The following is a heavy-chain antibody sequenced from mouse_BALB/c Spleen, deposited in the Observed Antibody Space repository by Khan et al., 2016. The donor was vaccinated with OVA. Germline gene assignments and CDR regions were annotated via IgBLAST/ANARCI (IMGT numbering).Heavy chain of an antibody. CDR3: ARLGYGSFAY. J-gene: IGHJ3*01. Sequence: EVQLQQSGPELVKPGASVKIPCKASGYTFTDYNMYWVKQSHGKSLEWIGDINPNNGGTIYNQKFKGKATLTVDKSSSTAYMELRSLTSEDTAVYYCARLGYGSFAYWGQGTLVTVSA. CDR2: INPNNGGT. D-gene: IGHD1-1*01. CDR1: GYTFTDYN. V-gene: IGHV1-18*01.